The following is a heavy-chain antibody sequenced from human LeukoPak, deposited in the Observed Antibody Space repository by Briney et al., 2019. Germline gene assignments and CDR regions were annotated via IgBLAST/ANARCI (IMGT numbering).Heavy chain of an antibody. CDR3: ARALTGYYAVGY. CDR1: GFTFSSYS. V-gene: IGHV3-21*01. CDR2: ISRSSSYI. D-gene: IGHD3-9*01. J-gene: IGHJ4*02. Sequence: PGGSLRLSCAASGFTFSSYSMNWGRQAPGKGLEWVSSISRSSSYIYYADSVKGRFTISRDNAKNSLYLQMNSLRAEDTAVYYCARALTGYYAVGYWGQGTLVTVSS.